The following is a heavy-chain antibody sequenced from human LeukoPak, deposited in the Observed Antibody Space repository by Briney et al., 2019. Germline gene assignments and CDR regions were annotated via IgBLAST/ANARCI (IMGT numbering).Heavy chain of an antibody. CDR1: GFTFSSYG. J-gene: IGHJ6*02. CDR3: ARDPPPYYYGMDV. CDR2: IWYDGSNK. Sequence: GGSLRLSCAASGFTFSSYGMHWVRQAPGKGLEWVAVIWYDGSNKYYADSVKGRFTISRDNSKNTLYLQINSLRAEDTAVYYCARDPPPYYYGMDVWGQGTTVTVSS. V-gene: IGHV3-33*01.